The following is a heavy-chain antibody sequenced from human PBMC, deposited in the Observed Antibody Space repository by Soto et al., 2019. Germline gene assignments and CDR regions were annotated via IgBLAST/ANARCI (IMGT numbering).Heavy chain of an antibody. J-gene: IGHJ4*02. CDR1: GGSINSGGYC. V-gene: IGHV4-31*03. Sequence: QVQLQESGPGLVKPSQTLSLTCTVSGGSINSGGYCWSWIRQHPGKGLDWIGCISYGGSTSYNPALKSRVTISVDTSKNQFSLKLTSVTAADTAVYYCSRGILVWGQGALITVSS. CDR3: SRGILV. CDR2: ISYGGST. D-gene: IGHD5-18*01.